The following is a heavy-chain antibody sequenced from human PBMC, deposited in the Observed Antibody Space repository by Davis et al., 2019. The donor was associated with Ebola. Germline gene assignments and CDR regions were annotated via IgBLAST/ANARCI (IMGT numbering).Heavy chain of an antibody. CDR1: GGSISSYY. Sequence: PSETLSLTCTVSGGSISSYYWSWIRQPAGKGLEWIGRIYTSGSTNYNPSLNSRLTISVDTSKNQVSLKLRSVTAADTAVYYCARDHAYYYFTTDHIYDDALDIWGQGILVTVS. V-gene: IGHV4-4*07. J-gene: IGHJ3*02. CDR3: ARDHAYYYFTTDHIYDDALDI. D-gene: IGHD3-3*01. CDR2: IYTSGST.